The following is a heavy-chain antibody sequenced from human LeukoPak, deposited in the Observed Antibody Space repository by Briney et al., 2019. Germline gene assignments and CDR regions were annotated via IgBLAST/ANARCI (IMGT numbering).Heavy chain of an antibody. D-gene: IGHD2-2*01. V-gene: IGHV1-2*06. CDR3: ARGYCSSTSCLFDY. CDR2: INPNSGDT. Sequence: AASVKVSCKASGYTFTGYHMHWVRQAPGQGLEWMGRINPNSGDTNYAQKFQGRVTMTRDTSISTAYMELSRLRSDDTAVYYCARGYCSSTSCLFDYWGQGTLVTVSS. CDR1: GYTFTGYH. J-gene: IGHJ4*02.